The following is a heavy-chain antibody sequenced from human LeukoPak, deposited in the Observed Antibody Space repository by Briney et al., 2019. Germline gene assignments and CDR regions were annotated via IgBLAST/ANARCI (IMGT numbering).Heavy chain of an antibody. Sequence: GGSLRLSCAASGFTFNTYWMHWVRQAPGKGLVWVSRIYSDGSSVNYADSVNGRFTISRDNAKNTLYLQMNSLRVEDTAIYYCARDWSYGMDVWAQGTRDTVSS. CDR1: GFTFNTYW. V-gene: IGHV3-74*01. CDR3: ARDWSYGMDV. CDR2: IYSDGSSV. J-gene: IGHJ6*01.